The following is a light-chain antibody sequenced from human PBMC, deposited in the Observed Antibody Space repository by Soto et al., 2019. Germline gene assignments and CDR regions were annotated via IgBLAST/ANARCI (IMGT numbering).Light chain of an antibody. CDR3: QQYNNWPPLYT. V-gene: IGKV3-15*01. Sequence: VSPGERATLSCRASQSVSSNLAWYQQKPGQAPRLLIYGASTRATGIPARFSGSGSGTEFTLTISSLQSEDFAVYYCQQYNNWPPLYTFGQGTKLEIK. J-gene: IGKJ2*01. CDR1: QSVSSN. CDR2: GAS.